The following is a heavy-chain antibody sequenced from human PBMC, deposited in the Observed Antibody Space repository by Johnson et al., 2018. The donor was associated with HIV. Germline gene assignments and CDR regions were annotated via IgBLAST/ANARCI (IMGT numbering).Heavy chain of an antibody. CDR3: ASGWGIVVSDAFDI. Sequence: QVHLVESGGGVVQPGRSLRLSCAASGFTFSSYAMHWVRQAPGKGLEWVAVIWYDGSDKHYADSVKGRFTISRDNSKNTVYLQMNSLRAEDTAVYYCASGWGIVVSDAFDIWGQGTMVTVSS. CDR2: IWYDGSDK. J-gene: IGHJ3*02. CDR1: GFTFSSYA. D-gene: IGHD6-19*01. V-gene: IGHV3-33*08.